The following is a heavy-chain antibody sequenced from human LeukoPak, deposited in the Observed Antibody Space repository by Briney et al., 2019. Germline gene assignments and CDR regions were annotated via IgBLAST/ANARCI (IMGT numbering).Heavy chain of an antibody. CDR2: ISYSGST. D-gene: IGHD3-3*01. CDR1: GGSISRYY. Sequence: SETLSLTCTVSGGSISRYYWSWIRQPPGKGLEWIGYISYSGSTNYNPSLKSRVTISVDTSKNQFSLKLSSVTAADTAVYYCARHTPGGDPLRFLSPWGQGTLVTVSS. CDR3: ARHTPGGDPLRFLSP. V-gene: IGHV4-59*08. J-gene: IGHJ4*02.